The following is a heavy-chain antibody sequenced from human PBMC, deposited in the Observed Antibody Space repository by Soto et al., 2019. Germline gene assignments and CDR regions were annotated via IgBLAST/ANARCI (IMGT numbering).Heavy chain of an antibody. CDR3: AKTPFPYCSSTSCYKYYFDY. D-gene: IGHD2-2*02. CDR2: ISGSGGST. CDR1: GFTFSSYA. J-gene: IGHJ4*02. V-gene: IGHV3-23*01. Sequence: GGSLRLSCAASGFTFSSYAMSWVRQAPGKGLEWVSAISGSGGSTYYADSVKGRFTISRDNSKNTLYLQMNSLRAEDTAVYYCAKTPFPYCSSTSCYKYYFDYWGQGTLVTVSS.